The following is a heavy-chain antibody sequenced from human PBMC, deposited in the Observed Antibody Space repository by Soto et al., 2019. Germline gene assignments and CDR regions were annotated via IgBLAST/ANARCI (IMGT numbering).Heavy chain of an antibody. Sequence: SETLSLTCAVSGDSISSYYCMWIRQPPGKGLESIGYLYYGRSANYNPSLKSRVTLSVDTSTNQCSLTLSSMTAADTAVYFCARSGGNDVYYYMDVWGQGTTVTISS. CDR1: GDSISSYY. V-gene: IGHV4-59*01. CDR3: ARSGGNDVYYYMDV. CDR2: LYYGRSA. J-gene: IGHJ6*02. D-gene: IGHD1-1*01.